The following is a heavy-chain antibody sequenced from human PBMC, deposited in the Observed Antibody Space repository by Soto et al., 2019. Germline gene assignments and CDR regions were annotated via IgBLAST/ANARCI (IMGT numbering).Heavy chain of an antibody. CDR3: AKERSGWYDKFDY. D-gene: IGHD6-19*01. V-gene: IGHV3-23*01. J-gene: IGHJ4*02. CDR1: GFTFSSYA. Sequence: GGSLRLSCAASGFTFSSYAMSWVRQAPGKGLEWVSAISGSGASTYYADSVKGRFTISRDNSKNRLYLQMNSLRAEDTAVYYCAKERSGWYDKFDYWGQGTLVTVSS. CDR2: ISGSGAST.